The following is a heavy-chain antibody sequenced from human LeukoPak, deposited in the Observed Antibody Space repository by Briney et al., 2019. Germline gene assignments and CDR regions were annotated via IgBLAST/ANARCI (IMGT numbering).Heavy chain of an antibody. V-gene: IGHV3-30*18. CDR2: ISYDGSNK. CDR3: AKDVAYCGGDCYGPPYYYYYMDV. J-gene: IGHJ6*03. D-gene: IGHD2-21*02. Sequence: SGGSLRLSCVASGFTFSSNGMHWVRQAPGKGLEWVAVISYDGSNKYYADSVKGRFTISRDNSKNTLYLQMNSLRAEDTAVYYCAKDVAYCGGDCYGPPYYYYYMDVWGKGTTVTVSS. CDR1: GFTFSSNG.